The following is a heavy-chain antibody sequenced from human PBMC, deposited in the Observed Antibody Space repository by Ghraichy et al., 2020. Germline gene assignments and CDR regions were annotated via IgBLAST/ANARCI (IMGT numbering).Heavy chain of an antibody. J-gene: IGHJ5*01. Sequence: GGSLRLSCAASGLRFSSYGMQWVRQAPGKGLEWVAVIWYDGSKKYYGDSVKGRFTISRDNSKNTLYLQMNSLRAEDTAVYYCATVGGLWPNSWFDSWAREPWSPSPQ. CDR2: IWYDGSKK. CDR3: ATVGGLWPNSWFDS. D-gene: IGHD2/OR15-2a*01. CDR1: GLRFSSYG. V-gene: IGHV3-33*01.